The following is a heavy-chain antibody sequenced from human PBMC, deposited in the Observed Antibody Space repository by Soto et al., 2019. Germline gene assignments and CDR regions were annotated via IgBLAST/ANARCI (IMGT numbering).Heavy chain of an antibody. V-gene: IGHV1-69*06. CDR1: GGTFSNYA. D-gene: IGHD2-2*01. J-gene: IGHJ5*02. CDR3: ARESHDLEVEQANVLGPFTWFDP. CDR2: SIPPFGTA. Sequence: SVKVSCKASGGTFSNYAISWVRQAPGQGLEWMGGSIPPFGTANYAQQFQGRLTITADKFTSTVYMELSSLRSEDTAVYYCARESHDLEVEQANVLGPFTWFDPWGPGTLVTVSS.